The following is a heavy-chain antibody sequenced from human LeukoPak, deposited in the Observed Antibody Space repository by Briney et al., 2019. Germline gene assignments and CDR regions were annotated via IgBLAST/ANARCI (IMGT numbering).Heavy chain of an antibody. D-gene: IGHD4-17*01. CDR1: GFTFSSYG. Sequence: QSGGSLRLSCAASGFTFSSYGMHWVRQAPGKGLEWVAVIWYDGSNKYYADSVKGRFTISRDNSKNTLYLQMNSLRAEDTAVYHCAKGTAVSYYYGMDVWGQGTTVTVSS. CDR3: AKGTAVSYYYGMDV. CDR2: IWYDGSNK. J-gene: IGHJ6*02. V-gene: IGHV3-33*06.